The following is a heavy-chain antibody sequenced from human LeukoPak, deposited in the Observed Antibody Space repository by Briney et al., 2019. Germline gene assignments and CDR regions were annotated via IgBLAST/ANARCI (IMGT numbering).Heavy chain of an antibody. CDR3: ARQDTAMVRGIHWYFDL. CDR1: GGSINSYY. CDR2: IYYSGST. D-gene: IGHD5-18*01. V-gene: IGHV4-39*01. J-gene: IGHJ2*01. Sequence: SETLSLTCTVSGGSINSYYWGWIRQPPGKGLEWIGSIYYSGSTYYNPSLKSRVTISVDTSKNQFSLKLSSVTAADTAVYYCARQDTAMVRGIHWYFDLWGRGTLVTVSS.